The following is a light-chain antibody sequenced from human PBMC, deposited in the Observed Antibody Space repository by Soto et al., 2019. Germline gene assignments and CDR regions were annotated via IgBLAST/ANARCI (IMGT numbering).Light chain of an antibody. J-gene: IGKJ4*01. CDR2: GAS. CDR1: ESVSNN. V-gene: IGKV3-15*01. CDR3: QQYNKWPLT. Sequence: EIVLTQSPATLSVSQGARATLSCRASESVSNNLAWYQQKPGQAPRLLIFGASARATGIPARFSGSGSGTEFTLTISSLQSEDFAVDYCQQYNKWPLTCGGGTKVEIK.